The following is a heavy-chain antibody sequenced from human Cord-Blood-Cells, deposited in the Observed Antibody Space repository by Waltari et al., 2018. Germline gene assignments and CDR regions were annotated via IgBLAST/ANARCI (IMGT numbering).Heavy chain of an antibody. V-gene: IGHV4-34*01. D-gene: IGHD3-10*01. Sequence: QVQLQQWGAGPLKPSETLSLTCAVYGGSFSGYYWSWIRQPPGKGLEWIGEINHSGSTNYNPSLKSRVTISVDTSKNQFSLKLSSVTAADTAVYYCARQGVRGVIDYWGQGTLVTVSS. CDR1: GGSFSGYY. CDR2: INHSGST. CDR3: ARQGVRGVIDY. J-gene: IGHJ4*02.